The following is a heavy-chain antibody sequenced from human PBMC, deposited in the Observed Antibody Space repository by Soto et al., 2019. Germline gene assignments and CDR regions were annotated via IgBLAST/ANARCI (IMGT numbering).Heavy chain of an antibody. V-gene: IGHV3-7*01. CDR3: ARDHSGYLYYYYYYMDG. CDR1: GFTFSSYW. CDR2: IKQDGSEK. Sequence: GGSLRLSCAASGFTFSSYWMSWVRQAPGKGLEWVANIKQDGSEKYYVDSVKGRFTISRDNAKNSLYLQMNSLRAEDTAVYYCARDHSGYLYYYYYYMDGWGKGTTVTVSS. J-gene: IGHJ6*03. D-gene: IGHD5-18*01.